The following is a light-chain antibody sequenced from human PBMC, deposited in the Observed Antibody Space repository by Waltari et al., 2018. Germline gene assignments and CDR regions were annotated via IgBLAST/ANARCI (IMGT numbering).Light chain of an antibody. CDR2: RNN. J-gene: IGLJ1*01. Sequence: QSVLTQPPSASETPGQRVIISCSGSTPNLGIYYLYWYQQLPGMAPNLLIYRNNQRPSGVPDRFAGSKSGTSASLAISGLRSEDEAVYYCASWDDSHYVFGTGTKVTVL. CDR3: ASWDDSHYV. CDR1: TPNLGIYY. V-gene: IGLV1-47*01.